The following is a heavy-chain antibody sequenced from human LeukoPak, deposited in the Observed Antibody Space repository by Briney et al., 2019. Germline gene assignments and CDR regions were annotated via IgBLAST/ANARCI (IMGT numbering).Heavy chain of an antibody. Sequence: GGSLRLSCAASGFSLSTYALSWVRQAPGGGREWVAAISGSGDKTYHADSVKGRFTISKDNSENRLSLQMDSLRAEDTAVYFCAKDTTAWWYHRAYMNVWGKGTTVTVSS. CDR1: GFSLSTYA. V-gene: IGHV3-23*01. J-gene: IGHJ6*03. D-gene: IGHD2-15*01. CDR2: ISGSGDKT. CDR3: AKDTTAWWYHRAYMNV.